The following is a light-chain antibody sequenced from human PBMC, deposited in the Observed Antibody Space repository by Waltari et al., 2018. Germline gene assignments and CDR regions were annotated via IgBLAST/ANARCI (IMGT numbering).Light chain of an antibody. CDR3: MQVLQTPYT. CDR2: LGS. CDR1: QSLLHRTVYNY. Sequence: EIVMTQSPLSLAVTPGEPASISCRSTQSLLHRTVYNYVDWYLQKPGQSPQLLIYLGSNRAPGVPDRFSGSGSGTDFTLHITRLEAEDVGVFYCMQVLQTPYTFGQGTKLEIK. V-gene: IGKV2-28*01. J-gene: IGKJ2*01.